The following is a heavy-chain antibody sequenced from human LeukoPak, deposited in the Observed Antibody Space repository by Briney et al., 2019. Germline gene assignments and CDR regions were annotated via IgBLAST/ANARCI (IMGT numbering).Heavy chain of an antibody. D-gene: IGHD2-21*02. CDR3: AKEPRHCGGDCFSLLDY. V-gene: IGHV3-23*01. CDR1: GFTFSSYS. Sequence: GGSLRLSCAASGFTFSSYSMNWVRQAPGKGLEWVSLITGSGDYTYYADSVKGRFTISRDNSKNTLYLQMNSLRAEDTAVFYCAKEPRHCGGDCFSLLDYWGQGTLVTVSS. J-gene: IGHJ4*02. CDR2: ITGSGDYT.